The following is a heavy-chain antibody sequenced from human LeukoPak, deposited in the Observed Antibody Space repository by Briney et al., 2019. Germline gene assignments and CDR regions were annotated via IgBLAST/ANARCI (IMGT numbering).Heavy chain of an antibody. CDR2: ISSSSSYI. V-gene: IGHV3-21*01. CDR3: ARDRKYYDFWSGPESYYYYYGMDV. J-gene: IGHJ6*02. Sequence: GGSLRLSCAASGFTFSSYAMSWVRQAPGKGLEWVSSISSSSSYIYYADSVKGRFTISRDNAKNSLYLQMNSLRAEDTAVYYCARDRKYYDFWSGPESYYYYYGMDVWGQGTTVTVSS. D-gene: IGHD3-3*01. CDR1: GFTFSSYA.